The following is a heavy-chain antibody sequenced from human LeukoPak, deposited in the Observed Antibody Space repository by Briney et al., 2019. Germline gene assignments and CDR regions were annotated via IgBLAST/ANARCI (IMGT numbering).Heavy chain of an antibody. Sequence: SVKVSCKASGGTLRRHTITWVRQAPGRGLEWMGRIIPMMGIANYAQKFQGRVTITADTSTDTAYMDLISLRSEDTAVYYCASRSHKTIVGADTREVGDYWGQGTLVTVSS. CDR1: GGTLRRHT. J-gene: IGHJ4*02. CDR3: ASRSHKTIVGADTREVGDY. D-gene: IGHD6-19*01. V-gene: IGHV1-69*02. CDR2: IIPMMGIA.